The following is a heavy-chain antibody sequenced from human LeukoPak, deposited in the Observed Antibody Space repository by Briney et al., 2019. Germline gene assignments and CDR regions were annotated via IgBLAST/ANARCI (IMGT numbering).Heavy chain of an antibody. CDR3: AKDRYIGQWLVVIGYFDY. Sequence: GGSLRLSCAASGFTFSSYGMHWVRQAPGKGLEWVAVISYDGSNKYYADSVKGRFTISRDNSKNTLYLQMNSLRAEDTAVYYCAKDRYIGQWLVVIGYFDYWGQGTLVTVSS. V-gene: IGHV3-30*18. CDR2: ISYDGSNK. D-gene: IGHD6-19*01. CDR1: GFTFSSYG. J-gene: IGHJ4*02.